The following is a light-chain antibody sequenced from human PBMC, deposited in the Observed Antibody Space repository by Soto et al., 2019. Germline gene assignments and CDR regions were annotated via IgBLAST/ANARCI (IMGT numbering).Light chain of an antibody. J-gene: IGLJ1*01. V-gene: IGLV1-40*01. CDR2: GNS. CDR3: QSYDSSLSTYV. Sequence: QSVLTQRPSVSGAPGQRVTISCTGSSSNIGAGYDVHWYQQFPGTAPKLLIFGNSDRPSGVPDRFSGSKSGTSASLAITGLQAEDEADYFCQSYDSSLSTYVFGTGTKVTVL. CDR1: SSNIGAGYD.